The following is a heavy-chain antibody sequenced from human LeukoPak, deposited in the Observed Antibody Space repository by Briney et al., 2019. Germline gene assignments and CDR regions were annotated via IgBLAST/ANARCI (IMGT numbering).Heavy chain of an antibody. J-gene: IGHJ3*02. CDR3: ATASEPRNYRRNIVVVVAATGHDAFDI. D-gene: IGHD2-15*01. V-gene: IGHV1-24*01. Sequence: ASVKVSCKVSGYTLTELSMHWVRQAPGKGLEWMGGFDPEDGETIYAQKFQGRVTMTEDTSTDTAYMELSSLRSEDTAVYYCATASEPRNYRRNIVVVVAATGHDAFDIWGQGTMVTVSS. CDR2: FDPEDGET. CDR1: GYTLTELS.